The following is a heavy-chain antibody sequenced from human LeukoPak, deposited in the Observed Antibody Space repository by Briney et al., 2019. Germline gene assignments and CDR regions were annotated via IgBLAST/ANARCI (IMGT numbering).Heavy chain of an antibody. CDR2: INHSGST. J-gene: IGHJ5*02. Sequence: SETLSLTCAAYGGSFSGYYWSWIRQPPGKGLEWIGEINHSGSTNYNPSLKSRVTISVDTSKNQFSLKLSSVTAADTAVYYCARSGYSSRYKNWFDPWGQGTLVTVSS. V-gene: IGHV4-34*01. CDR3: ARSGYSSRYKNWFDP. CDR1: GGSFSGYY. D-gene: IGHD6-13*01.